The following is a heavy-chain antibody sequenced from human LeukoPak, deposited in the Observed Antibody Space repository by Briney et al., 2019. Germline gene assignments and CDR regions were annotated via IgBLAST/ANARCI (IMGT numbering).Heavy chain of an antibody. V-gene: IGHV3-48*03. J-gene: IGHJ2*01. CDR2: ISSSGSTI. Sequence: GGSLRLSCAASGFTFSSYEMNWVRQVPGQGLEWVSYISSSGSTIYYADSVKGRFTIFRDNAKNSLYLQMNSLRAEDTAVYYCARDMGGYFDLWGRGTLVTVSS. CDR3: ARDMGGYFDL. CDR1: GFTFSSYE. D-gene: IGHD1-26*01.